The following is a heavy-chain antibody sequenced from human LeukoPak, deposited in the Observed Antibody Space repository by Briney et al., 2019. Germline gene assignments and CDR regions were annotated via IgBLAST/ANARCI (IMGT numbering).Heavy chain of an antibody. CDR3: AKDGGYSGYVQALGSFDY. D-gene: IGHD5-12*01. Sequence: PGGSLRLSCAASGFTFSSYAMSWVRQAPGKGLEWVSAISGSGGSTYYADSVKGRFTISRDNSKNTLWLQMNSLRAEDTAVYYCAKDGGYSGYVQALGSFDYWGQGSLVTVSS. J-gene: IGHJ4*02. CDR2: ISGSGGST. CDR1: GFTFSSYA. V-gene: IGHV3-23*01.